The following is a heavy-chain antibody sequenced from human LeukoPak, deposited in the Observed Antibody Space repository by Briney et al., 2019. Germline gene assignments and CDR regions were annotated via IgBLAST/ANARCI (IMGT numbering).Heavy chain of an antibody. D-gene: IGHD6-6*01. J-gene: IGHJ5*02. CDR2: MNPNSGNT. CDR3: AREGYSSSSGPRGNWFDP. CDR1: GYTFTSYD. Sequence: ASVKVSCKASGYTFTSYDINWVRQATGQELEWMGWMNPNSGNTGYAQKFQGRITMTRNTSISTAYMELSSLRFEDTAVYYCAREGYSSSSGPRGNWFDPWGQGTLVTVSS. V-gene: IGHV1-8*01.